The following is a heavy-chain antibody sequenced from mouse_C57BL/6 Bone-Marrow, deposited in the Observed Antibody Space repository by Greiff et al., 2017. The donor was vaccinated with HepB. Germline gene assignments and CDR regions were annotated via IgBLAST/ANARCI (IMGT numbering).Heavy chain of an antibody. D-gene: IGHD3-2*02. Sequence: VQLKESGAELVKPGASVKLSCTASGFNIKDYYMHWVKQRTEQGLEWIGRIDPEDGETKYTPKFQGQTTITTDTSSNTAYLQLSSLTSEDTAVYYCARSAQARNCWGQGTTLTVSS. V-gene: IGHV14-2*01. CDR3: ARSAQARNC. CDR1: GFNIKDYY. J-gene: IGHJ2*01. CDR2: IDPEDGET.